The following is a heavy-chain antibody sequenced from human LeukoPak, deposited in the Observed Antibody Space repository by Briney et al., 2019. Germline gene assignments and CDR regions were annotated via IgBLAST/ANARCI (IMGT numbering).Heavy chain of an antibody. J-gene: IGHJ6*03. D-gene: IGHD3-10*01. V-gene: IGHV5-51*01. CDR1: GYSFTSYW. CDR3: ARQSRRDYGNYYYMDV. Sequence: GESLKISCKGSGYSFTSYWIGWVRQMPGKGLEWMGIIYPGDSDTRYSPSFQGQVTISADKSISTAYLQWSSLKASDTAMYYCARQSRRDYGNYYYMDVWGKGTTVTVSS. CDR2: IYPGDSDT.